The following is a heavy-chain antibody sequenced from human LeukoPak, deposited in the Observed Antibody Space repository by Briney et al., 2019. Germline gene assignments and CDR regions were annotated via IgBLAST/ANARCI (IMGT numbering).Heavy chain of an antibody. CDR1: GGSISSGGYY. J-gene: IGHJ4*02. CDR3: ARQMDIVATSPFGY. Sequence: PSETLSLTCTVSGGSISSGGYYRSWIRQPPGKGLEWIGYIYHSGSTYYNPSLKSRVTISVDRSKNQFSLKLTSVTAADTAVYYCARQMDIVATSPFGYWGRGTLVTVS. CDR2: IYHSGST. D-gene: IGHD5-12*01. V-gene: IGHV4-30-2*01.